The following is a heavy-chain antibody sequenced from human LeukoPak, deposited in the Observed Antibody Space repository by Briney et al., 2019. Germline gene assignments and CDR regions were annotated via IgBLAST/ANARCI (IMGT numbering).Heavy chain of an antibody. CDR2: ISNNGGYT. CDR3: AKQLGYCSDGSCYFPY. J-gene: IGHJ4*02. D-gene: IGHD2-15*01. V-gene: IGHV3-33*06. Sequence: GGSLGLSCVASGFTFSSYGMQWVRQAPGKGLDWVAVISNNGGYTYYADSVQGRFTISRDNSKSTLCLQMNSLRAEDTAVYYCAKQLGYCSDGSCYFPYWGQGTLVTVSS. CDR1: GFTFSSYG.